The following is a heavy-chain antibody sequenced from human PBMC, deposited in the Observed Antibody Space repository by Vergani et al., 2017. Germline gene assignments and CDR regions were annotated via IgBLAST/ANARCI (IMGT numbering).Heavy chain of an antibody. D-gene: IGHD4-11*01. CDR1: GFTFSNAW. V-gene: IGHV3-15*01. J-gene: IGHJ4*02. Sequence: EVQLVESGGGLVKPGGSLRLSCAASGFTFSNAWMSWVRQAPGKGLEWVGRIKSKTDGGTTDYAAPVKGRFTISRDDSKNTLYLQMNSLKTEDTAVYYCASQYDYTLPTGHWGQGTLVTVSS. CDR2: IKSKTDGGTT. CDR3: ASQYDYTLPTGH.